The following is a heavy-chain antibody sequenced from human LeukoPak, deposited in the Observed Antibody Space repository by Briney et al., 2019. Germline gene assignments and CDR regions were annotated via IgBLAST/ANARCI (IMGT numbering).Heavy chain of an antibody. D-gene: IGHD6-13*01. CDR3: ARLFAAAGTLSLPSIPSYYFDY. Sequence: SETLSLTCTVSGDSISSYYWSWIRQPAGKGLEWIGRLYTSGITNYNPSLKSRVTMSVDTSKNQFSLKLSSVTAADTAVYYCARLFAAAGTLSLPSIPSYYFDYWGQGTLVTVSS. CDR1: GDSISSYY. J-gene: IGHJ4*02. CDR2: LYTSGIT. V-gene: IGHV4-4*07.